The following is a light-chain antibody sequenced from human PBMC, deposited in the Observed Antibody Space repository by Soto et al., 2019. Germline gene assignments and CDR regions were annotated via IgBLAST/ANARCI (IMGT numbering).Light chain of an antibody. CDR1: QGISNY. V-gene: IGKV1-9*01. CDR2: VAS. J-gene: IGKJ4*01. CDR3: QQLNSFPLT. Sequence: IQFPQATASLSSSVGVRVTINCRASQGISNYLAWYQKKPGEAPKLLIYVASTLHSGLPSRFSGSGSGTEFTLTISSLQPEDFATYYCQQLNSFPLTFGGGTKVDIK.